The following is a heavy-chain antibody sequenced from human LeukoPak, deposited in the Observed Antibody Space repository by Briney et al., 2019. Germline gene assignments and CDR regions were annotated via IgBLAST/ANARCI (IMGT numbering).Heavy chain of an antibody. CDR1: EFTFANFW. J-gene: IGHJ5*02. V-gene: IGHV3-74*01. CDR3: ARGGTASFDL. D-gene: IGHD1-1*01. CDR2: ITNDGTGT. Sequence: GGSLRLSCAASEFTFANFWMHWVRQAPGKGLVWVSRITNDGTGTTYADSVKGRFTISRDNAKNTLYLQLNSLRAEDTAVYYCARGGTASFDLWGQGTLVTVSS.